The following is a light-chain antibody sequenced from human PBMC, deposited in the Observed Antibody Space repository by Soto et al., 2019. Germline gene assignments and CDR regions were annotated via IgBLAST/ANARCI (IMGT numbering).Light chain of an antibody. Sequence: DIQMTQSPSTLSASVGDRVIIACRASQSISRLLAWYQQKPGKAPKLLIYDASSLESGVPSRFSGSGSGTEFILTISCLQPDDFASYYCQQYEDYWSFGQGTKVDIK. CDR1: QSISRL. CDR2: DAS. CDR3: QQYEDYWS. J-gene: IGKJ1*01. V-gene: IGKV1-5*01.